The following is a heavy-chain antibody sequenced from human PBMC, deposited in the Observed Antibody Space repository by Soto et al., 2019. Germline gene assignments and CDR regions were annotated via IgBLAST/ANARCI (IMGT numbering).Heavy chain of an antibody. CDR1: GFTFSSYA. D-gene: IGHD1-26*01. CDR3: AKDPSGSYYWGLDY. J-gene: IGHJ4*02. V-gene: IGHV3-23*01. CDR2: ISGSGGST. Sequence: PGGSLRLSCAASGFTFSSYAMSWVRQAPGKGLEWVSAISGSGGSTYYADSVKGRFTISRDNSKNTLYLQMNSLRAEDTAVYYCAKDPSGSYYWGLDYWGQGTLVTVSS.